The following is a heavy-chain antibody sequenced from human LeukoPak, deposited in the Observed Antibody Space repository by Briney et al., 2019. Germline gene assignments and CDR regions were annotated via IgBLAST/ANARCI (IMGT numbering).Heavy chain of an antibody. CDR1: GGSISSSYY. Sequence: PSETLSLTCTVSGGSISSSYYWGWVRQPPGRGLEWIGTISYTVTTYYNPSPKSRVTISIDTSGNQFSLKLSSVTAADTALYYCARAEHSSGYYFGFDYWGQGTLVTVSS. D-gene: IGHD3-22*01. CDR2: ISYTVTT. CDR3: ARAEHSSGYYFGFDY. J-gene: IGHJ4*02. V-gene: IGHV4-39*07.